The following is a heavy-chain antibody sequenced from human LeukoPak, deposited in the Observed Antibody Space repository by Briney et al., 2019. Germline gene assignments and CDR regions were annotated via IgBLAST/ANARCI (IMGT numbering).Heavy chain of an antibody. Sequence: SETLSLTCTVSGGSISSYYWSWIRQPPGKGLEWIGYIYYSGSTNYNPSLKSRVTISVDTSKNQFSLKLSSVTAADTAVYYCARGEEDRNGIRSEIYYFDYWGQGTLVTVSS. V-gene: IGHV4-59*01. CDR3: ARGEEDRNGIRSEIYYFDY. CDR2: IYYSGST. J-gene: IGHJ4*02. D-gene: IGHD1-14*01. CDR1: GGSISSYY.